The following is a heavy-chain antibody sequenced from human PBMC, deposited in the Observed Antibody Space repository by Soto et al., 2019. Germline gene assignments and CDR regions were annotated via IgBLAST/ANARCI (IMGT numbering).Heavy chain of an antibody. V-gene: IGHV4-30-2*01. J-gene: IGHJ6*02. CDR2: IYHSGST. Sequence: PSETLSLTCAVSGGSISSGGYSWSWIRQPPGKGLEWIGYIYHSGSTYYNPSLKSRVTISVDTSKNQFSLKLSSVTAADTAVYYCASGKFLVIYYGMDVWGQGTTVTVSS. CDR1: GGSISSGGYS. CDR3: ASGKFLVIYYGMDV. D-gene: IGHD3-10*01.